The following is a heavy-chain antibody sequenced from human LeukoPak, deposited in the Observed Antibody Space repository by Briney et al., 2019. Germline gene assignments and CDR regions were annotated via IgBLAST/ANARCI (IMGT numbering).Heavy chain of an antibody. J-gene: IGHJ6*03. CDR1: GYTFTSYG. CDR3: ARWIQLTEYGVVYYHMDV. D-gene: IGHD5-18*01. CDR2: IIPIFGTA. Sequence: ASVKVSCKASGYTFTSYGISWVRQAPGQGLEWMGGIIPIFGTANYAQKFQGRVTITADESTSTAYMELSRLRSDDTAVYYCARWIQLTEYGVVYYHMDVWGKGTTVTVSS. V-gene: IGHV1-69*13.